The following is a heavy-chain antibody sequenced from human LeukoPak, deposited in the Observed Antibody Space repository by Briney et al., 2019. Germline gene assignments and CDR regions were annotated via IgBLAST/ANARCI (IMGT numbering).Heavy chain of an antibody. J-gene: IGHJ5*02. CDR1: GFTFDDYA. V-gene: IGHV3-9*01. CDR3: AKEQRDYYDSSGYYYVRWFDP. CDR2: ISWNSGSI. Sequence: PGRSLRLSCAASGFTFDDYAVHWVRQAPGKGLEWVSGISWNSGSIGYADSVKGRFTISRDNAENSLYLQMNSLRAEDTALYYCAKEQRDYYDSSGYYYVRWFDPWGQGTLVTVSS. D-gene: IGHD3-22*01.